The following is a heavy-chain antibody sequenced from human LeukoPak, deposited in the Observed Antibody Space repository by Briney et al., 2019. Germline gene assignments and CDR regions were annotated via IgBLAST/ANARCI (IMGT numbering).Heavy chain of an antibody. Sequence: TGGSLTLYCAASGFTFSSYAMSWVGQAPGKGLEWVSAISGSDYSTYYADSVKGQFTISRDTSKNTLYLQMNSLRAEDTAVYYCAKLAVTTFHYFDERAQGTLVTVSS. CDR1: GFTFSSYA. CDR3: AKLAVTTFHYFDE. D-gene: IGHD4-17*01. V-gene: IGHV3-23*01. CDR2: ISGSDYST. J-gene: IGHJ4*02.